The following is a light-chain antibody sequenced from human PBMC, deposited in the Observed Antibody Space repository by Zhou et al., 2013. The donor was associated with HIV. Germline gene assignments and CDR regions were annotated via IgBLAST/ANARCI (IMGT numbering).Light chain of an antibody. J-gene: IGKJ2*01. Sequence: DIQMTQSPSSLSASVGDRVTITCRASQYINTNLNWYQQKPGKAPQLLIYGASSLHSGVPSRFSGSGSGTEFILTISSLQPEDFATYYCLQHYGYPYTFGQGTKLEL. V-gene: IGKV1-17*01. CDR1: QYINTN. CDR3: LQHYGYPYT. CDR2: GAS.